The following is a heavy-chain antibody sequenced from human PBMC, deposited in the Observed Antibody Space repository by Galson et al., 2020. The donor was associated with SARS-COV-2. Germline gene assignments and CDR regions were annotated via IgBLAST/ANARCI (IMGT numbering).Heavy chain of an antibody. Sequence: TGGSLRLSCAASGFTFSDYYMSWIRQAPGKGLEWVSYISSSSSYTNYADSVKGRFTISRDNAKNSLYLQMNSLRAEDTAVYYCARDQHSSSWSRNWFDPWGQGTLVTVSS. CDR2: ISSSSSYT. D-gene: IGHD6-13*01. CDR1: GFTFSDYY. CDR3: ARDQHSSSWSRNWFDP. V-gene: IGHV3-11*06. J-gene: IGHJ5*02.